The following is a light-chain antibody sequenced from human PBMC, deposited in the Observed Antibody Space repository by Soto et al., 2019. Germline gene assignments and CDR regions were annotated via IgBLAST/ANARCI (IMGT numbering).Light chain of an antibody. CDR3: QQSYSTPT. CDR2: AAS. V-gene: IGKV1-39*01. CDR1: QSISSY. J-gene: IGKJ5*01. Sequence: DIQMTQSPSSLSASVGDRVTITCRASQSISSYLNWYQQKPGKAPKLLIYAASSLQSGVPSRFSRSGSGTDFTITIGSLPPEDVATYYCQQSYSTPTFGPGTRLEIK.